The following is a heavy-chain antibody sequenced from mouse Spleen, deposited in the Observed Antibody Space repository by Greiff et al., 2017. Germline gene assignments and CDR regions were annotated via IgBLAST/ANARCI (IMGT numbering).Heavy chain of an antibody. CDR3: ARGGTGPFDY. CDR1: GYTFTSYW. D-gene: IGHD4-1*01. V-gene: IGHV1-61*01. J-gene: IGHJ2*01. Sequence: VQLQQPGAELVRPGSSVKLSCKASGYTFTSYWMDWVKQRPGQGLEWIGNIYPSDSETHYNQKFKDKATLTVDKSSSTAYMQLSSLTSEDSAVYYCARGGTGPFDYWGQGTTLTVSS. CDR2: IYPSDSET.